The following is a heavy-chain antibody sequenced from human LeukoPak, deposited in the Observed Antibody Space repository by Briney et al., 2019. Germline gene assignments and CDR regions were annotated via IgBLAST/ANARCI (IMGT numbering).Heavy chain of an antibody. Sequence: GASVKVSCKASGYTFTGYYMHWVRQAPGQGLEWMGWINPNSGGTNDAQKFQGRVTMTRDTSISTAYMELSRLRSDDTAVYYCASLSQFSSFDYWGQGTLVTVSS. V-gene: IGHV1-2*02. CDR1: GYTFTGYY. CDR3: ASLSQFSSFDY. D-gene: IGHD2/OR15-2a*01. CDR2: INPNSGGT. J-gene: IGHJ4*02.